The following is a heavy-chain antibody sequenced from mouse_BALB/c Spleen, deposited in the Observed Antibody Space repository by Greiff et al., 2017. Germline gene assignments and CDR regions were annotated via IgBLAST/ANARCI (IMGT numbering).Heavy chain of an antibody. Sequence: VQLQQSGPELVKPGASVKMSCKASGYTFNSYVMHWVKQKPGQGLEWIGYINPYNDGTKYNEKFKGKATLTSDKNSSTAYMELSSLTSEDSAVYYCARPFITTGFAYWGQGTLVTVSA. V-gene: IGHV1-14*01. CDR2: INPYNDGT. D-gene: IGHD1-1*01. J-gene: IGHJ3*01. CDR3: ARPFITTGFAY. CDR1: GYTFNSYV.